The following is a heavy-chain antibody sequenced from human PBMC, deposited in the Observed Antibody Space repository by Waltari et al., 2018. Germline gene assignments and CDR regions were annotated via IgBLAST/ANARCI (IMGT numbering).Heavy chain of an antibody. D-gene: IGHD5-12*01. CDR3: ARGSHIVATTPFDY. CDR1: GGSISSSSYY. V-gene: IGHV4-39*07. Sequence: QLQLQESGPGLVKPSETLSLTCTVSGGSISSSSYYWGWIRQPPGKGLEWIGSIYYSGSTYYNPSLKSLVTISVDTSKNQFSLKLSSVTAADTAVYYCARGSHIVATTPFDYWGQGTLVTVSS. CDR2: IYYSGST. J-gene: IGHJ4*02.